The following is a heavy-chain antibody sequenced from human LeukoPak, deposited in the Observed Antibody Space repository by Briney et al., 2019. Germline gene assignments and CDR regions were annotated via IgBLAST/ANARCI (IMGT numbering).Heavy chain of an antibody. J-gene: IGHJ4*02. CDR2: ISSSSSII. CDR3: ASSPRYYDILTRFILYFDY. CDR1: RFTLRGYT. V-gene: IGHV3-48*01. D-gene: IGHD3-9*01. Sequence: PGGSLRLSCVASRFTLRGYTMNWVRQVPGKGLEWISYISSSSSIIYYSDSVKGRFTISRDNAKNSLFLQMNSLRAEDTAVYYCASSPRYYDILTRFILYFDYWGQGTLVTVSS.